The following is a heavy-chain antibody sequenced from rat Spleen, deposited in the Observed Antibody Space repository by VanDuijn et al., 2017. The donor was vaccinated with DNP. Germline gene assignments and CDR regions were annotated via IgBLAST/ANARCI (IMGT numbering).Heavy chain of an antibody. CDR2: IRYDGGST. CDR3: ARGVYYYSATYWYFDF. V-gene: IGHV5-22*01. Sequence: EVQLVESGGGLVQPGGSLKLSCAASGFTFSDYYMAWVRQAPTKGLEWVAYIRYDGGSTYYGDSVKGRFTISRDNAKTTLYLQMNSLRSEATATYYCARGVYYYSATYWYFDFWGPGTMVTVSS. CDR1: GFTFSDYY. D-gene: IGHD1-1*01. J-gene: IGHJ1*01.